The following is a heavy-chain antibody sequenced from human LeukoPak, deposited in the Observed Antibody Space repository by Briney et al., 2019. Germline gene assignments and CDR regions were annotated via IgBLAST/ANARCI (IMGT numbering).Heavy chain of an antibody. D-gene: IGHD3-3*01. CDR2: ISAYNGNT. Sequence: ASVKVSCKASGYAFTSYGISWVRQAPGQGLEWIGWISAYNGNTNYAQKLQGRVTMTTDTSTSTAYMELRSLRSDDTAVYYCARDEYYDFWSGYYSVIDPGYYFDYWGQRTLVTVSS. CDR3: ARDEYYDFWSGYYSVIDPGYYFDY. CDR1: GYAFTSYG. V-gene: IGHV1-18*01. J-gene: IGHJ4*02.